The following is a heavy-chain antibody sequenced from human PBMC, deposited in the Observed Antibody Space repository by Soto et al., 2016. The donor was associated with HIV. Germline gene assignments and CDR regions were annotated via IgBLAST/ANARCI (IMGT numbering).Heavy chain of an antibody. CDR1: GFTFSSYT. J-gene: IGHJ6*03. CDR3: ARGTVLRYFDSYYYYMDV. CDR2: ISSSSSTI. D-gene: IGHD3-9*01. V-gene: IGHV3-48*01. Sequence: EVQLVESGGGLVQPGGSLRLSCAASGFTFSSYTMNWVRQAPGKGLEWVSYISSSSSTIYYADSVKGRFTISRDNAKNSLYLQMNSLRAEDTAVYYCARGTVLRYFDSYYYYMDVWGQRDHGHRLL.